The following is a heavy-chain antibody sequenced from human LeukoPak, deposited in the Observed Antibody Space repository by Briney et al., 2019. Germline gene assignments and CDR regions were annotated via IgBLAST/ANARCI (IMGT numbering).Heavy chain of an antibody. D-gene: IGHD3-22*01. CDR2: INWNGGST. CDR1: GFTFDDDG. V-gene: IGHV3-20*04. Sequence: GGSLRLSCAASGFTFDDDGMSWVRQAPGKGLEWVSGINWNGGSTGYADSVKGRFTISRDNAKNSLYLQMNSLRAEDTALYYCARANYYDSSGYPVPFDPWGQGTLVTVSS. J-gene: IGHJ5*02. CDR3: ARANYYDSSGYPVPFDP.